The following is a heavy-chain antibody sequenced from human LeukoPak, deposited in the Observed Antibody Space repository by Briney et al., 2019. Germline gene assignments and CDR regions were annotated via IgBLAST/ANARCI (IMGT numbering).Heavy chain of an antibody. CDR3: AKEGLYDYVWGSYRSDAFDI. CDR1: GFTFSSYA. V-gene: IGHV3-23*01. Sequence: PGGSLRLSCAASGFTFSSYAMSWVRQAPGKGLEWVSAISGSGGSTYYADSVKGRFTISRDNSKNTPYLQMNSLRAEDTAVYYCAKEGLYDYVWGSYRSDAFDIWGQGTMVTVSS. J-gene: IGHJ3*02. CDR2: ISGSGGST. D-gene: IGHD3-16*02.